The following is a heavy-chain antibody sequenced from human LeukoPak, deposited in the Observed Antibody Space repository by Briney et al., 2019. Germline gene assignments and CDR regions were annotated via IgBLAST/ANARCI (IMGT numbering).Heavy chain of an antibody. CDR3: ARGRSYSSSLDY. CDR2: IYYSWDT. CDR1: GGSISSTSYY. Sequence: SETLSLTCTVSGGSISSTSYYWGWIRQPPGKGLEWIGSIYYSWDTYYNPSLKSRVTISVDTSKNQFSLKLSSVTAADTAVYYCARGRSYSSSLDYWGQGTLVTVSS. D-gene: IGHD6-6*01. J-gene: IGHJ4*02. V-gene: IGHV4-39*07.